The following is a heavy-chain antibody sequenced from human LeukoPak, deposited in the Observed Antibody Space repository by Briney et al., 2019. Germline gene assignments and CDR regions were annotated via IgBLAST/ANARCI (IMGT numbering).Heavy chain of an antibody. CDR1: DVSMSGAY. D-gene: IGHD6-6*01. V-gene: IGHV4-59*08. J-gene: IGHJ5*02. CDR2: VFFEGNT. Sequence: SETLSLTCSVSDVSMSGAYWSWIRQPPGKGLEWIGYVFFEGNTRYNPSLSSRLTISIDTSRSQFSLKLNSVTAADTAVYYCARATYSSSPPFDPWGQGTLVTVSS. CDR3: ARATYSSSPPFDP.